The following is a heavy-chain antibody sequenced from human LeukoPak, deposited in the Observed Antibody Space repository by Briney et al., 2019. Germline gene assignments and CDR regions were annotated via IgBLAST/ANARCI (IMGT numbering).Heavy chain of an antibody. V-gene: IGHV1-2*02. J-gene: IGHJ3*02. D-gene: IGHD3-3*01. Sequence: ASVKVSCTASGYTFTGYYIHWVRQAPGQGLEWMGWINPNSGGTNYAQKFQGRVTMTRDTPISTAYMELRSLRSDDTAVYYCARDRDRVPLYDAFHTWGQGTMVTVSS. CDR3: ARDRDRVPLYDAFHT. CDR1: GYTFTGYY. CDR2: INPNSGGT.